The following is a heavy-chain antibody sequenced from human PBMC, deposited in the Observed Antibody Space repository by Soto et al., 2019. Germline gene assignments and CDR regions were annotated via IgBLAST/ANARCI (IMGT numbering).Heavy chain of an antibody. CDR2: INHSGST. CDR3: ARTMVRGVIDPRAFDY. V-gene: IGHV4-34*01. CDR1: GGYISSYY. D-gene: IGHD3-10*01. Sequence: SETLSLTCTVSGGYISSYYWSWIRQPPGKGLEWIGEINHSGSTNYNPSLKSRVTISVDTSKNQFSLKLSSVTAADTAVYYCARTMVRGVIDPRAFDYWGQGTLVTVSS. J-gene: IGHJ4*02.